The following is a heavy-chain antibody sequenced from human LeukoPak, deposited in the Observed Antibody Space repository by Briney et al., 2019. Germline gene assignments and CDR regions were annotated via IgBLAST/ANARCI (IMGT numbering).Heavy chain of an antibody. CDR3: ARARWFSYYGMDV. V-gene: IGHV4-34*01. CDR2: INHSGST. Sequence: SETLSLTCAVYGGFFSGYYWSWIRQPPGKGLEWIGEINHSGSTNYNPSLKSRVTISVDTSKNQFSLKLSSVTAADTAVYYCARARWFSYYGMDVWGQGTTVTVSS. CDR1: GGFFSGYY. D-gene: IGHD3-10*01. J-gene: IGHJ6*02.